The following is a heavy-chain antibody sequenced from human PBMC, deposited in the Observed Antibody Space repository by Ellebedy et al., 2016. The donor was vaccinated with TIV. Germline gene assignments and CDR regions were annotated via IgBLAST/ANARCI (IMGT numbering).Heavy chain of an antibody. Sequence: SETLSLTXTASGGSLRNTPYYWGWIRQPPGKGLQWIANIYYSGATYYNPSLKSRVTISAATSKNQFSLRLSSVSAADTAVYYCAGYYGSGSYWLGWFDPWGQGALVTVSS. D-gene: IGHD3-10*01. V-gene: IGHV4-39*07. CDR3: AGYYGSGSYWLGWFDP. CDR2: IYYSGAT. J-gene: IGHJ5*02. CDR1: GGSLRNTPYY.